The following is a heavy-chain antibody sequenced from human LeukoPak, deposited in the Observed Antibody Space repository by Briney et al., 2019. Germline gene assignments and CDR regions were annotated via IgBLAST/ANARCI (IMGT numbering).Heavy chain of an antibody. V-gene: IGHV3-30*04. J-gene: IGHJ5*02. CDR3: TRTGLGYRLGNGLDA. D-gene: IGHD5-18*01. Sequence: GGSLRLSCAASGFTIIGYAMYWVRQAPGKGLEFVASISHDATERYRESVKGRFTISRDTSKNTVYLQMNTLRAEDSAPYYCTRTGLGYRLGNGLDAWGQGTQVTVSS. CDR1: GFTIIGYA. CDR2: ISHDATE.